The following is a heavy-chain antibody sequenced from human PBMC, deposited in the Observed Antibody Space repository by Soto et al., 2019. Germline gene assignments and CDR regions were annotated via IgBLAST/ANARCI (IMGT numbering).Heavy chain of an antibody. CDR2: ISYDGSNK. CDR3: AKASALTDSQWFGELITYYYYGMDV. Sequence: GGSLRLSCAASGFTFSSYGMHWVRQAPGKGLEWVAVISYDGSNKYYADSVKGRFTISRDNSKNTLYLQMNSLRAEDTAVYYCAKASALTDSQWFGELITYYYYGMDVWGQGTTVTVSS. J-gene: IGHJ6*02. D-gene: IGHD3-10*01. V-gene: IGHV3-30*18. CDR1: GFTFSSYG.